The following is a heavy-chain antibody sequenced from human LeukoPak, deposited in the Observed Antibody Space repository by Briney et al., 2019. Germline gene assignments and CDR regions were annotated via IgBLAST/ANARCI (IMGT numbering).Heavy chain of an antibody. V-gene: IGHV1-18*04. CDR1: GYTFTGYY. D-gene: IGHD5-18*01. Sequence: ASVKVSCKASGYTFTGYYMHWVRQAPGQGLEWMGWISAYNGNTNYAQKLQGRVTMTTDTSTSTAYMELRSLRSDDTAVYYCARDYGTRARGYSYGPCDYWGQGTLVTVSS. CDR3: ARDYGTRARGYSYGPCDY. CDR2: ISAYNGNT. J-gene: IGHJ4*02.